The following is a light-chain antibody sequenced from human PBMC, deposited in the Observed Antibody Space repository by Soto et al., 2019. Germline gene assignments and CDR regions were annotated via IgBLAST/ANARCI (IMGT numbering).Light chain of an antibody. CDR2: DAS. CDR3: QQRSNWPPFT. V-gene: IGKV3-11*01. Sequence: EIVLTQSPATLSLSPGETATLSCRASQSVSSYLAWYQQKPGQAPRLLIYDASNRATGIPARFSGSGSGTDFPLTISSLEPEDFAVYYCQQRSNWPPFTFGPGTKVDIK. J-gene: IGKJ3*01. CDR1: QSVSSY.